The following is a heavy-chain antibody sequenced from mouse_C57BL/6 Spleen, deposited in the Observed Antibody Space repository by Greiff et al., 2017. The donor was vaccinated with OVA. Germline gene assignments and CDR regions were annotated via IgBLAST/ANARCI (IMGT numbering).Heavy chain of an antibody. V-gene: IGHV1-39*01. J-gene: IGHJ4*01. D-gene: IGHD1-1*02. CDR2: INPNYGTT. CDR1: GYSFTDYN. Sequence: VHVKQSGPELVKPGASVKISCKASGYSFTDYNMNWVKQSNGKSLEWIGVINPNYGTTSYNQKFKGKATLTVDQSSSTAYMQLNSLTSEDSAVYYCAREGGSQRAMDYWGQGTSVTVSS. CDR3: AREGGSQRAMDY.